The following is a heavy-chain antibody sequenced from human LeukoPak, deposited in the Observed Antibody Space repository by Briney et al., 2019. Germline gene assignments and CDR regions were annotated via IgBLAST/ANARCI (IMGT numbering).Heavy chain of an antibody. CDR1: GGSFSGYY. Sequence: PSETLSLTCAVYGGSFSGYYWSWIRQPPGKGLEWIGSIYHSGSTYYNPSLKSRVTISVDTSKNQFSLKLSSVTAADTAVYYCARDAYGYCSSTSCYVPFDYWGQGTLVTVSS. V-gene: IGHV4-34*01. CDR3: ARDAYGYCSSTSCYVPFDY. J-gene: IGHJ4*02. D-gene: IGHD2-2*03. CDR2: IYHSGST.